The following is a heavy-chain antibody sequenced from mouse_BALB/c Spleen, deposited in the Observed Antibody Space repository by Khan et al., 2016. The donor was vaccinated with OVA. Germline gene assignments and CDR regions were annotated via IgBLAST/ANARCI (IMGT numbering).Heavy chain of an antibody. V-gene: IGHV1S56*01. Sequence: QVQLQQSGPELVKPGASVRISCKASGYTFTSYYIYWVKQRPGQGLEWIGWIYPGNVNTKYNEKFKGKATLTADKSSSTAYMQLSSLTSEDSSVYFWAREGYYGNYRAWFAYWGQGTLVTVSA. J-gene: IGHJ3*01. CDR2: IYPGNVNT. CDR1: GYTFTSYY. CDR3: AREGYYGNYRAWFAY. D-gene: IGHD2-1*01.